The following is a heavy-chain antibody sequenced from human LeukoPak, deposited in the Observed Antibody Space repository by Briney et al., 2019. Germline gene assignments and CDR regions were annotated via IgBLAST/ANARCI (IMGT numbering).Heavy chain of an antibody. CDR1: GGSISSSSYY. CDR3: ARNQLPREFTTWFDP. Sequence: SETLSLTCTVSGGSISSSSYYWGWIRQPPGKGLEWIGSIYYSGSTYYNPSLKSRVTISVDTSKNQFSLKLSSVTAADTAVYYCARNQLPREFTTWFDPWGQGTLVTVSS. CDR2: IYYSGST. J-gene: IGHJ5*02. D-gene: IGHD2-2*01. V-gene: IGHV4-39*01.